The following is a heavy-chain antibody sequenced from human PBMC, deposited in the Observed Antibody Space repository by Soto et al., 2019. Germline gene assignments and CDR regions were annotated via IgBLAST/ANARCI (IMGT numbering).Heavy chain of an antibody. J-gene: IGHJ5*02. CDR3: ARYSIAVAGISIIEVGGWFDP. V-gene: IGHV3-30*04. CDR1: GFTFSRYA. Sequence: QVQLVESGGGVVQPGRTLRLSCVVSGFTFSRYAMHWVRQAPGKGLEWVAVVSYDGRKTFYADSVKGRFTISRDNSNNRVYLQMNSLRGEDTGVYYCARYSIAVAGISIIEVGGWFDPWGQGTLVTVSS. CDR2: VSYDGRKT. D-gene: IGHD6-19*01.